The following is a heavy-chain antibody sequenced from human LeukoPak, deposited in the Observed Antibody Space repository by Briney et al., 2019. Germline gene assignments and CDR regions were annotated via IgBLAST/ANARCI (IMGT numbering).Heavy chain of an antibody. V-gene: IGHV4-59*01. CDR1: GGSISSYY. CDR2: IYYSGST. Sequence: KPSETLSLTCTVSGGSISSYYWSWIRQPPGKGLEWIGYIYYSGSTNYNPSLKSQVTISVDTSKNQFSLKLSSVTAADTAVYYCARVRGAFDIWGQGTMVTVSS. J-gene: IGHJ3*02. CDR3: ARVRGAFDI.